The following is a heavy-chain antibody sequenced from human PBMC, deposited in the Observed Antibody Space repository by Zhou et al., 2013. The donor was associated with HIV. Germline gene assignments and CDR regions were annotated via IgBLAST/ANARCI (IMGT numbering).Heavy chain of an antibody. CDR2: ISAYNGNT. J-gene: IGHJ4*03. CDR3: AREGYYYDSSGYYSGLLDY. D-gene: IGHD3-22*01. Sequence: QIQLVQSGAEVKKPGASVKVSCKASGYTFTSYGISWVRQAPGQGLEWMGWISAYNGNTNYAQKLQGRVTMTTDTSTSTAYMELRSLRSDDTAVYYXAREGYYYDSSGYYSGLLDYVGRGNLVTVSS. V-gene: IGHV1-18*01. CDR1: GYTFTSYG.